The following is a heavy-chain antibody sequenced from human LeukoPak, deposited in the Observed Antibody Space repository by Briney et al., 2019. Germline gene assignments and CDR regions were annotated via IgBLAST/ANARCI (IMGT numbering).Heavy chain of an antibody. D-gene: IGHD3-10*01. CDR2: IYYSGST. Sequence: PSETLSLTCTVSGGSISSYYWSWIRQPPGKGLEWIGYIYYSGSTNYNPSLKSRVTISVDTSKNQFSLKLSSMTAADTAVYYCARVGSFPPHFDYWGQGTLVTVSS. J-gene: IGHJ4*02. CDR3: ARVGSFPPHFDY. V-gene: IGHV4-59*01. CDR1: GGSISSYY.